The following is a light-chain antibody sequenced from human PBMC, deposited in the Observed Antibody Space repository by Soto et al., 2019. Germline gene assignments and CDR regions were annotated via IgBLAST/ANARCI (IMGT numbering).Light chain of an antibody. CDR1: NSDVGNFNL. V-gene: IGLV2-23*01. Sequence: QSVLTQPASVSGSPGQSITISCTGTNSDVGNFNLVSWYQQHPDKAPKLIIYEANKRPSGVSGRFSGSKSGNTASLTISGLRSEDEAEYHCCSYAGGSAYVFGTGTKV. J-gene: IGLJ1*01. CDR3: CSYAGGSAYV. CDR2: EAN.